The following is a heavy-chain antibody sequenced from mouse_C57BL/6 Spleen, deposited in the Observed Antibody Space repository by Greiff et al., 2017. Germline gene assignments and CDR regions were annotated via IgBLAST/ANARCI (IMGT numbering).Heavy chain of an antibody. CDR2: IYPSDSET. J-gene: IGHJ2*01. V-gene: IGHV1-61*01. CDR3: ARRKANFDY. D-gene: IGHD3-2*02. CDR1: GYTFTSYW. Sequence: QVQLQQPGAELVRPGSSVKLSCKASGYTFTSYWMDWVKQRPGQGLEWIGNIYPSDSETHYNQKFKDKATLTVDKSASTAYMQLSSLTSEDSAVYYCARRKANFDYWGQGTTLTVSS.